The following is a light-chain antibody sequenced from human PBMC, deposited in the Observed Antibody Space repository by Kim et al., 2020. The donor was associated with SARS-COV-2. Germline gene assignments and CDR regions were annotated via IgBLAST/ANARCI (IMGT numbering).Light chain of an antibody. CDR3: EPLDNNAAI. J-gene: IGLJ2*01. CDR2: QDI. Sequence: SYELTQPPSVSVSPGQTATIPCSGDNLGGRYVSWYQQRPGQTPVLVMYQDIERPSGITDRFSGSNSGYTATLTISGTQAQGEADYYCEPLDNNAAIFGGG. V-gene: IGLV3-1*01. CDR1: NLGGRY.